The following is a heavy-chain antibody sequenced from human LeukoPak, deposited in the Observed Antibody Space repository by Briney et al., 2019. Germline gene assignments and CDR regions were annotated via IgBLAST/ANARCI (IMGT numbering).Heavy chain of an antibody. CDR3: AKDWTGTKPFDL. J-gene: IGHJ2*01. CDR2: ISGSGGST. CDR1: GFSLSSYS. Sequence: GGSLRLSCEASGFSLSSYSMQWVRQAPGKGLECVSGISGSGGSTYYADSVKGRFTISRDNSKNTLYLQMNSLRAEDTAVYYCAKDWTGTKPFDLWGRGTLVTVSS. V-gene: IGHV3-23*01. D-gene: IGHD3/OR15-3a*01.